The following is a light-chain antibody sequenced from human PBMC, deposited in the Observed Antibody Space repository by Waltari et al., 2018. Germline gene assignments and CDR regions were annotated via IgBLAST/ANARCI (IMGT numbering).Light chain of an antibody. V-gene: IGLV2-14*03. J-gene: IGLJ2*01. CDR3: SSYTSSSTPVV. CDR2: DVS. CDR1: SSDVGGSNY. Sequence: QSALTQPASVPGSPGHSITISCPGTSSDVGGSNYVYRYQQHPGKAPKRMIYDVSNRPSGVSNRFSGSKSGNTASLTISGLQAEDEADYYCSSYTSSSTPVVFGGGTKLTVL.